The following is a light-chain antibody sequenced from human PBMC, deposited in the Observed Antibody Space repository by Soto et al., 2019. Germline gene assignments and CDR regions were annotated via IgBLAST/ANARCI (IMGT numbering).Light chain of an antibody. CDR1: SSDDGRYNY. Sequence: QSALTQPASVSGSPGQSIAISCTGTSSDDGRYNYVSWYQQHPGKAPKLMISDVSNRPSGVSNRFSGSKSGNTASLTISGLQAEDEADYYCSSYTSTTAVYVFGTGAKLTVL. CDR2: DVS. J-gene: IGLJ1*01. CDR3: SSYTSTTAVYV. V-gene: IGLV2-14*01.